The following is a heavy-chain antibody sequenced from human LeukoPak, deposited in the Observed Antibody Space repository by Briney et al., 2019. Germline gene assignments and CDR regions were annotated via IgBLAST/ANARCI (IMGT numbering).Heavy chain of an antibody. D-gene: IGHD6-13*01. Sequence: SETLSLTCTVSGGSISSYYWSWIRQPPGKGLEWIGYIYYTGSTYYNPSLKGRVTISVDTSKRQFSLRLSSVSAADTAVYYCARDATAGNFDYRGQGTLVTVSS. J-gene: IGHJ4*02. CDR3: ARDATAGNFDY. CDR2: IYYTGST. V-gene: IGHV4-59*12. CDR1: GGSISSYY.